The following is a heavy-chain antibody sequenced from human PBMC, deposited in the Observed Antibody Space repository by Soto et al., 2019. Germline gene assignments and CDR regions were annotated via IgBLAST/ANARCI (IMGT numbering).Heavy chain of an antibody. V-gene: IGHV4-39*01. D-gene: IGHD2-15*01. CDR3: ARHTPAISISDH. CDR2: IYYSGST. J-gene: IGHJ4*02. Sequence: PSETLSLTCTVSGGSLTSSSYYWGWIRQPPGKGLEWIGSIYYSGSTYYNPSLKGRVTISVDTSKNQFSLKLSSVTAADTAVYYCARHTPAISISDHWGQGTLVTVSS. CDR1: GGSLTSSSYY.